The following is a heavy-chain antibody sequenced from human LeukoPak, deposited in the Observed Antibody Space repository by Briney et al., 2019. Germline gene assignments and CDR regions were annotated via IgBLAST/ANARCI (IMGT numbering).Heavy chain of an antibody. Sequence: GGSLRLSCTASGFTFGDYAMSWVRQAPGKGLEWVGFIRSKAYGGTTEYAASVKGRFTISRDDSKSIAYLQMNSLKTEDTAVYCCTRVVPAAHYGMDVWGQGTTVTVSS. CDR3: TRVVPAAHYGMDV. V-gene: IGHV3-49*04. D-gene: IGHD2-2*01. J-gene: IGHJ6*02. CDR1: GFTFGDYA. CDR2: IRSKAYGGTT.